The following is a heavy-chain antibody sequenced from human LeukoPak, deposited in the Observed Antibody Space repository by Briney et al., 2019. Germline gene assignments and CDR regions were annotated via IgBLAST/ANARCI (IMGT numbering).Heavy chain of an antibody. CDR1: GGSISSYY. D-gene: IGHD3-10*01. CDR3: ARDSMVRGENWFDP. J-gene: IGHJ5*02. Sequence: PSETLSLTCTVSGGSISSYYWSWIRQPPGKGLEWIGYIHYSGSTNYNPSLKSRVTISVDTSKNQFSLRLASVTAADTAVYYCARDSMVRGENWFDPWGQGTLVTVSS. V-gene: IGHV4-59*01. CDR2: IHYSGST.